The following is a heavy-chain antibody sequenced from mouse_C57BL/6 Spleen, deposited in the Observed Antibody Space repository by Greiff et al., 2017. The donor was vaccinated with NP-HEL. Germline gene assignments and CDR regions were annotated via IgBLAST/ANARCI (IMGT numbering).Heavy chain of an antibody. J-gene: IGHJ3*01. Sequence: VQLQQPGAELVKPGASVKLSCKASGYTFTSYWMHWVKQRPGQGLEWIGMIHPNSGSTKYNEKFKSKATLTVDKSSSTAYMQLRSLTSEDSAVYYCARPIYYGNYGWFAYWGQGTLVTVSA. V-gene: IGHV1-64*01. CDR3: ARPIYYGNYGWFAY. D-gene: IGHD2-1*01. CDR2: IHPNSGST. CDR1: GYTFTSYW.